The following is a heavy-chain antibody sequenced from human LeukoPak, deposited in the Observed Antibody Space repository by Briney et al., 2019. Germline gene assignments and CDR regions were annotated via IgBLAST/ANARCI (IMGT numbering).Heavy chain of an antibody. CDR1: GFTFSNYG. J-gene: IGHJ4*02. CDR2: ISYDGGNK. Sequence: GGSLRLSCAASGFTFSNYGMHWVRQAPGKRLEWVAFISYDGGNKYYTDSVKGRFTISRDNAKNSLYLQMNSLRAEDTALYYCARGSQLWPPYYFDYWGQGTLVTVSS. CDR3: ARGSQLWPPYYFDY. D-gene: IGHD5-18*01. V-gene: IGHV3-30*03.